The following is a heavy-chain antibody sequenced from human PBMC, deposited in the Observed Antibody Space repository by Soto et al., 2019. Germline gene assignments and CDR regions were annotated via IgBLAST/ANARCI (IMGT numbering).Heavy chain of an antibody. V-gene: IGHV1-18*01. J-gene: IGHJ4*02. CDR1: GYTFTSYG. CDR3: AAGRIRVFCSGGSCYPYYFDY. Sequence: ASVKVSCKASGYTFTSYGISWVRQAPGQGLEWMGWISAYNGNTNYAQKLQGRVTMTTDTSTSTAYMELSSLRSEDTAVYYCAAGRIRVFCSGGSCYPYYFDYWGQGTLVTGSS. D-gene: IGHD2-15*01. CDR2: ISAYNGNT.